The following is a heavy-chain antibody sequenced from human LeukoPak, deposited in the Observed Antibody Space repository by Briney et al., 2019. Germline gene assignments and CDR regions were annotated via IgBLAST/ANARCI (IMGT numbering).Heavy chain of an antibody. V-gene: IGHV3-30*04. Sequence: PGRSLRLSCAASGFTFSSYAMHWVRQAPGKGLEWVAVISYDGSNKYYADSVKGRFTISRDNSKNTLYLQMNSLRAEDTAVYYCARDLFPRPPPQWLVLDYWGQGTLVTVSS. CDR1: GFTFSSYA. J-gene: IGHJ4*02. CDR3: ARDLFPRPPPQWLVLDY. CDR2: ISYDGSNK. D-gene: IGHD6-19*01.